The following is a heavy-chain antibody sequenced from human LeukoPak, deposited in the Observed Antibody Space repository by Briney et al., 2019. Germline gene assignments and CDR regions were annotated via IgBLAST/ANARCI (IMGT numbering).Heavy chain of an antibody. D-gene: IGHD3-16*02. CDR3: ARDRGVNDYVWGNYRSSVDYFDY. J-gene: IGHJ4*02. V-gene: IGHV3-7*01. CDR1: GFTFSSYW. Sequence: SGGSLRLSCAASGFTFSSYWMSWVRQAPGKGLEWVANIKQDGSEKYYVDSVKGRFTISRDNAKNSLYLQMNSLRAEDTAVYYCARDRGVNDYVWGNYRSSVDYFDYWGQGTLVTVSS. CDR2: IKQDGSEK.